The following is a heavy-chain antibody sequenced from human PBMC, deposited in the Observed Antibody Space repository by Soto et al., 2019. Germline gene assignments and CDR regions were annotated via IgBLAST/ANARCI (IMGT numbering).Heavy chain of an antibody. D-gene: IGHD3-3*01. CDR3: VTSLNYDFWRDGGRHYYFDY. J-gene: IGHJ4*02. V-gene: IGHV4-4*02. Sequence: QVQPQESGPGLVTPSGTLSLTCAVSGGSISSSYWWNWVRQPPGKGLEWIGKIYHSGSTNYNPSLKNRVTISVDKSNNQFSLRLSSVTAADTAVYFCVTSLNYDFWRDGGRHYYFDYWGQGTLVTVSS. CDR1: GGSISSSYW. CDR2: IYHSGST.